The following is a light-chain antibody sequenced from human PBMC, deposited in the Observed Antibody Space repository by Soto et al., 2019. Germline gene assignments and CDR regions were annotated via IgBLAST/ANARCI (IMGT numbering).Light chain of an antibody. J-gene: IGKJ1*01. Sequence: VLTQSPGTLSLSPGERATLSCRASQSVSSNLVWYQQKPGQAPRLLIYAASTRATGIPARFSGSGSGTEFTLTISSLQSEDFAVYYCQQYTHWPTFGQGTKVDIK. CDR3: QQYTHWPT. CDR1: QSVSSN. CDR2: AAS. V-gene: IGKV3-15*01.